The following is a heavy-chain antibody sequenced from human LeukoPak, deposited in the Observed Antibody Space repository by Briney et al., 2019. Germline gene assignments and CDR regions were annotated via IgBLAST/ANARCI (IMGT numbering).Heavy chain of an antibody. J-gene: IGHJ4*02. CDR3: AREEREEQLVRGFDY. Sequence: PSETLSLTCTVSGGSIRSYYWSWIRQPPGKGLEWIDFIYTSGSTNYNPSLKSRVTMSVDTSKNQFSLKLSSVTAADTAVYYCAREEREEQLVRGFDYWGQGTLVTVSS. CDR1: GGSIRSYY. CDR2: IYTSGST. D-gene: IGHD6-13*01. V-gene: IGHV4-4*07.